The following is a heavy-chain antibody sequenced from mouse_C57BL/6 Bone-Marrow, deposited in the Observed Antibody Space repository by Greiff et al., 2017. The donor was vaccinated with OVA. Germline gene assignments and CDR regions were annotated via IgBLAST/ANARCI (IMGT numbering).Heavy chain of an antibody. V-gene: IGHV1-72*01. CDR1: GYTFPSYW. J-gene: IGHJ3*01. Sequence: QVQLQQPGAELVKPGASVKLSCKASGYTFPSYWMPWVKQRPGRGLGWIGRIDPNSGGTKYNEKFKSKATLTVDKPSSTAYMQLSSLTSEDSAVYYCARGSYGGWFAYWGQGTLVTVSA. D-gene: IGHD1-1*01. CDR2: IDPNSGGT. CDR3: ARGSYGGWFAY.